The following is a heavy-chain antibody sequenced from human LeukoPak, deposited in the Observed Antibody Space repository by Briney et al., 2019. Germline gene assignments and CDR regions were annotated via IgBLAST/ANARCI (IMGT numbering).Heavy chain of an antibody. CDR2: IDPNSGGT. CDR3: ARVRVTGSYGLDLGH. CDR1: GYTFTGYF. D-gene: IGHD1-26*01. J-gene: IGHJ4*02. Sequence: GASVKVSCKASGYTFTGYFMHWVRQAPGQGFEWMGWIDPNSGGTNYARNFQGRVTMTRDTSISTAYMELSRLRSDDTAVYYCARVRVTGSYGLDLGHWGQGTLVTVSS. V-gene: IGHV1-2*02.